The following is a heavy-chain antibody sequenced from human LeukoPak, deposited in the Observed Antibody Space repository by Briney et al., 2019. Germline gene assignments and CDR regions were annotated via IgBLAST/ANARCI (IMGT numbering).Heavy chain of an antibody. CDR2: INPNSGGT. J-gene: IGHJ4*02. CDR1: GYTFSGYY. D-gene: IGHD7-27*01. Sequence: VSVKVSCKASGYTFSGYYMHWVRQAPGQGLEWMGWINPNSGGTNIPQRFQGRVTMTRDTSISTAYMELSRLTSDDTAVYYCARGKISGDDFDFWGQGTLVTVSS. CDR3: ARGKISGDDFDF. V-gene: IGHV1-2*02.